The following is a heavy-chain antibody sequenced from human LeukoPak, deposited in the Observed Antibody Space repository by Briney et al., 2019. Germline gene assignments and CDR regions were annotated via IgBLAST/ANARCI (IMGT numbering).Heavy chain of an antibody. CDR1: GGSIASDYYY. D-gene: IGHD5-12*01. V-gene: IGHV4-61*10. Sequence: PSETLSLTCTVSGGSIASDYYYWNWIRQPAGKGLEWIGRIYSSGSTNYNPSLKSRVTISADTSKNQFSLKLSSVTAADTAVYYCARVGIWDIVAPDGWFDPWGQGTLVTVSS. CDR2: IYSSGST. J-gene: IGHJ5*02. CDR3: ARVGIWDIVAPDGWFDP.